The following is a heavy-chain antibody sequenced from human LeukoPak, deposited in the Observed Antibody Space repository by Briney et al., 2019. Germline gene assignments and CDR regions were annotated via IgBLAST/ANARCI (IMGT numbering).Heavy chain of an antibody. CDR3: AKGSIGYSHGYTDY. Sequence: GGSLRLSCAASGFTFSSYGMHWVRQAPGKGLEWVAFIRYDGSNKYNADSVKGRFTISRDNSKNTLYLQMNSLRAEDTALYYCAKGSIGYSHGYTDYWGQGTLVTVTS. CDR1: GFTFSSYG. J-gene: IGHJ4*02. CDR2: IRYDGSNK. D-gene: IGHD5-18*01. V-gene: IGHV3-30*02.